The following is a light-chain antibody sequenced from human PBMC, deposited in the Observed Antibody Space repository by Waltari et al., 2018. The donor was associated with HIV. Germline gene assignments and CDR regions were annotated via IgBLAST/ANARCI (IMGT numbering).Light chain of an antibody. V-gene: IGLV1-44*01. CDR1: SSNIGSNP. CDR2: GDN. Sequence: QSVLTQPPSASGTPGQRVTISCSGSSSNIGSNPVNWYEQLPGTAPKLLIYGDNQRPSGVPDRFSGSKSGTSASLAISGLQSEDEADYYCATWDESLNGLYVFGPGTKVTVL. J-gene: IGLJ1*01. CDR3: ATWDESLNGLYV.